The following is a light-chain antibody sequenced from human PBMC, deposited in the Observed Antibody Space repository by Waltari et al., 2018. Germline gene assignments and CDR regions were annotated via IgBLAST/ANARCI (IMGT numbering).Light chain of an antibody. CDR3: LLSYSGAPLP. CDR1: TGAVTSGHY. V-gene: IGLV7-46*01. Sequence: QAVVTQEPSLTVSPGGTVTLTCGSRTGAVTSGHYPYWFQQKPGQAPRTLIYDTSNKHSWTPARFSGSLLGGKAALTLSGAQPEDEAEYYCLLSYSGAPLPFGTGTKVTVL. J-gene: IGLJ1*01. CDR2: DTS.